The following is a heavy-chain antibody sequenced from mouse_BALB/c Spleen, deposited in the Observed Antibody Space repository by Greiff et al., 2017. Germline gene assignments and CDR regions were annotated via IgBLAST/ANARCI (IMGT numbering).Heavy chain of an antibody. CDR2: INPYNDGT. Sequence: EVQLQESGPELVKPGASVKMSCKASGYTFTSYVMHWVKQKPGQGLEWIGYINPYNDGTKYNEKFKGKATLTSDKSSSTAYMELSRLTSEDSAVYYCARRVTTNYYAMDYWGQGTSVTVSS. CDR3: ARRVTTNYYAMDY. D-gene: IGHD2-1*01. V-gene: IGHV1-14*01. CDR1: GYTFTSYV. J-gene: IGHJ4*01.